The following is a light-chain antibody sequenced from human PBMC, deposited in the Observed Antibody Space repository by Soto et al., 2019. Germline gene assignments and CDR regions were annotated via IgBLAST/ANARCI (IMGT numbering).Light chain of an antibody. CDR1: QSVSSN. V-gene: IGKV3-15*01. Sequence: EIVMTQSPATLSVSPGERATLSFRASQSVSSNLAWYQQKPGQAPRLLIYSASTRATGIPARFSGSGSGTEFTLTISSLQSEDFAVYYCQQYNNWWTFGQGTKVDIK. CDR2: SAS. J-gene: IGKJ1*01. CDR3: QQYNNWWT.